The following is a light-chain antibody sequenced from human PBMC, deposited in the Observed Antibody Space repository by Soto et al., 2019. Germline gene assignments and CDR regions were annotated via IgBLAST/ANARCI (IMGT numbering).Light chain of an antibody. Sequence: DIQMTQSPSTLSASVGDRVTITCRASQSVSSWLAWYQQKPGKAPKVLIYDASSLESGVPSRFSGSGSGTEFTLTISSLQPDDFPPYYCQQYNRYWTFGQG. V-gene: IGKV1-5*01. CDR3: QQYNRYWT. CDR1: QSVSSW. J-gene: IGKJ1*01. CDR2: DAS.